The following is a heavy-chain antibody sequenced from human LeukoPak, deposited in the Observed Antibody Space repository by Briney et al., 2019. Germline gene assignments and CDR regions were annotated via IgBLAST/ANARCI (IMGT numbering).Heavy chain of an antibody. Sequence: QPGGSLRHSCAASGFTFSSYGMSWVRQAPGKGLEWVSAISGSGGSTYYADSVKGRFTISRDNSKNTLYLQMNSLRAEDTAVYYCAKVYGSGSPSGYWGQGTLVTVSS. V-gene: IGHV3-23*01. CDR3: AKVYGSGSPSGY. J-gene: IGHJ4*02. CDR2: ISGSGGST. CDR1: GFTFSSYG. D-gene: IGHD3-10*01.